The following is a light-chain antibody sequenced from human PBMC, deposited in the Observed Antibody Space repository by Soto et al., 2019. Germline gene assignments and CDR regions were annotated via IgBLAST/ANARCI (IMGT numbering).Light chain of an antibody. Sequence: DIQMTQSPSTLSASVGDRVTITCRASQSISSWLAWYQQKPGKAPKLLIYKASSLGSGVPSRFSGSGSGTEFTLTISSLQAEVFAIYYCQQYNSHSSYTFGQGTKLEIK. CDR3: QQYNSHSSYT. CDR2: KAS. CDR1: QSISSW. J-gene: IGKJ2*01. V-gene: IGKV1-5*03.